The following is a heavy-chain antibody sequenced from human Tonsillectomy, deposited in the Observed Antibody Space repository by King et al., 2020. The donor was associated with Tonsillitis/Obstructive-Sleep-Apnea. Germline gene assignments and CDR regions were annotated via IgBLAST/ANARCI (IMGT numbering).Heavy chain of an antibody. D-gene: IGHD1-7*01. CDR1: GFTFSDYY. V-gene: IGHV3-11*05. Sequence: VQLVESGGGLVKPGGALRLSCAASGFTFSDYYMSWIRQGPGKGLEGVSYISSSSRYTNYADSVKGRFTISRDNAKNSLYLQMNSLRAEDTAVYYCARARYNWNYAEDYWGQGTLVTVSS. CDR2: ISSSSRYT. CDR3: ARARYNWNYAEDY. J-gene: IGHJ4*02.